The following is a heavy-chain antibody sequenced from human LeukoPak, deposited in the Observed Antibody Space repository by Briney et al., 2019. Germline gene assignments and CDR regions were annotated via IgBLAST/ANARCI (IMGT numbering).Heavy chain of an antibody. V-gene: IGHV4-59*01. CDR3: ARGGVVGATRRSFDI. D-gene: IGHD1-26*01. CDR2: IYYSGST. Sequence: SSETLSLTCTVSGGSISSYYYWNWIRQPPGKGLEWIAYIYYSGSTNYNPSLKSRVTISVDTSKNQFSLQLNSVTAADTAVYYCARGGVVGATRRSFDIWGQGTMVTVSS. CDR1: GGSISSYYY. J-gene: IGHJ3*02.